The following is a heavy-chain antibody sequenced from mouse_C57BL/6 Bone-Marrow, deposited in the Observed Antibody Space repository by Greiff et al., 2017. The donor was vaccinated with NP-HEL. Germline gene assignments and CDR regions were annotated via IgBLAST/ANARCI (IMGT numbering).Heavy chain of an antibody. CDR3: ARGGIYYGSSPYAMDY. D-gene: IGHD1-1*01. V-gene: IGHV1-9*01. CDR2: ILPGSGST. CDR1: GYTFTGYW. J-gene: IGHJ4*01. Sequence: QVQLQQSGAELMKPGASVKLSCKATGYTFTGYWIEWVKQRPGHGLEWIGEILPGSGSTNYNEKFTGKATFTADTSSNTAYMQLSSLTTEDSAIYYCARGGIYYGSSPYAMDYWGQGTSVTVSS.